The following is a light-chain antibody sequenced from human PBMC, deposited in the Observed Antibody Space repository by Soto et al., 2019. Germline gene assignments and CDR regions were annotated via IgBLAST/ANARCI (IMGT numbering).Light chain of an antibody. CDR3: SSFAAGTTPYV. J-gene: IGLJ1*01. CDR2: DVS. Sequence: QSVLTQPASVSGSPGQSITISCTGTSSDVGAFYHVSWYQQHPGKAPKLIISDVSYRPSGVSNRFSGSKSDNTASLTISGLQAEDEADYYCSSFAAGTTPYVFGGGTKVTV. V-gene: IGLV2-14*01. CDR1: SSDVGAFYH.